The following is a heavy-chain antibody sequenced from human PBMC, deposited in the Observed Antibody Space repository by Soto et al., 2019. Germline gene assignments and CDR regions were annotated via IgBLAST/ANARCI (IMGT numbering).Heavy chain of an antibody. CDR2: ISSSSSYI. V-gene: IGHV3-21*01. D-gene: IGHD3-16*01. Sequence: GGSLRLSCAASGFTFSSYSMNWVRQAPGKGLEWVSSISSSSSYIYYPDSVKGRITISRDTAKNSLYLQMNSLRSDYTAIYYCARSFGRSGIDVLGQGTTVTVSS. J-gene: IGHJ6*02. CDR3: ARSFGRSGIDV. CDR1: GFTFSSYS.